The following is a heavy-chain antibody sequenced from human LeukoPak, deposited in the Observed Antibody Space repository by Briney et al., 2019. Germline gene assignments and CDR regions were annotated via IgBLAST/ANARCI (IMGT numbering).Heavy chain of an antibody. CDR2: INPNSGGT. CDR3: ARDRYSSGWSDRYNWFDP. V-gene: IGHV1-2*02. D-gene: IGHD6-19*01. CDR1: GYTFTGYY. J-gene: IGHJ5*02. Sequence: ASVKVSCKASGYTFTGYYMHWVGQAPGQGLEWMGWINPNSGGTNYAQKFQGRVTMTRDTSISTAYMELSRLRSEDTAVYYCARDRYSSGWSDRYNWFDPWGQGTLVTVSS.